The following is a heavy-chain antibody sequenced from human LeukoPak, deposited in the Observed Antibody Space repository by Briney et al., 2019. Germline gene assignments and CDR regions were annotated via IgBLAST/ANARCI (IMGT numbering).Heavy chain of an antibody. J-gene: IGHJ4*02. CDR2: IKQDGSEK. V-gene: IGHV3-7*01. D-gene: IGHD1-26*01. Sequence: GGSLRLSCAASGFTFSDYWMSWVRQAPGKGLEWVANIKQDGSEKYYVDSVKGRFTISRDNAKNSLYLQMNSLRAEDTAVYYCARAPGGSSTGYYFDYWGQGTLVTVSS. CDR3: ARAPGGSSTGYYFDY. CDR1: GFTFSDYW.